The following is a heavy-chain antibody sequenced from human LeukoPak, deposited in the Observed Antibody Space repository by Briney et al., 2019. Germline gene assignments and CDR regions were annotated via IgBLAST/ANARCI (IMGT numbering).Heavy chain of an antibody. Sequence: SETLSLTCSVSGDSIIGYYWGWIRQPPGKGLEWIGTIYYSGSTYYNPSLKSRVTISVDTSKNQFSLKLSSVTAADTAVYYCARDRKCSGGSCYRSYYYYYMDVWGKGTTVTVSS. CDR2: IYYSGST. V-gene: IGHV4-39*07. J-gene: IGHJ6*03. CDR1: GDSIIGYY. D-gene: IGHD2-15*01. CDR3: ARDRKCSGGSCYRSYYYYYMDV.